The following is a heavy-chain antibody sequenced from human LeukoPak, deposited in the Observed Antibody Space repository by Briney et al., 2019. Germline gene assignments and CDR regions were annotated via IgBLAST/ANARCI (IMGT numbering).Heavy chain of an antibody. D-gene: IGHD4-4*01. CDR1: GGSISSYY. J-gene: IGHJ5*02. V-gene: IGHV4-59*12. CDR3: ARDDYSNYIWQGP. Sequence: SETLSLTCTVSGGSISSYYWSWIRQPPGKGLEWIGYIYYSGSTNYNPSLKSRVTISVDTSKNQFSLKLSSVTAADTAVYYCARDDYSNYIWQGPWGQGTLVTVSS. CDR2: IYYSGST.